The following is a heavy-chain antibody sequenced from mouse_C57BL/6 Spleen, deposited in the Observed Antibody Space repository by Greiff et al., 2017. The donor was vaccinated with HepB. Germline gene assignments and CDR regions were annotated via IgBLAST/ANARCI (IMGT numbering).Heavy chain of an antibody. Sequence: EVKVVESGGGLVKPGGSLKLSCAASGFTFSDYGMHWVRQAPEKGLEWVAYISSGSSTIYYADTVKGRFTISRDNAKNTLFLQMTSLRSEDTAMYYCARSYYSNYVAMDYWGQGTAVTVSS. CDR2: ISSGSSTI. J-gene: IGHJ4*01. CDR3: ARSYYSNYVAMDY. D-gene: IGHD2-5*01. V-gene: IGHV5-17*01. CDR1: GFTFSDYG.